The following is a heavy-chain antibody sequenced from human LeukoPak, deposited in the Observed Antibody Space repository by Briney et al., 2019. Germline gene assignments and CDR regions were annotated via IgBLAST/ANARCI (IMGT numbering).Heavy chain of an antibody. V-gene: IGHV4-59*01. D-gene: IGHD3-22*01. CDR1: GGSISSYY. J-gene: IGHJ4*02. Sequence: PSETLSLTCTVSGGSISSYYWSWIRQPPGKGLEWIGYIYYSGSTNYNPSLKSRVTISVDTSKNQFSLKLSSVTAADTAVYYCASHYYDSGGLDYWGQGTLVTVSS. CDR2: IYYSGST. CDR3: ASHYYDSGGLDY.